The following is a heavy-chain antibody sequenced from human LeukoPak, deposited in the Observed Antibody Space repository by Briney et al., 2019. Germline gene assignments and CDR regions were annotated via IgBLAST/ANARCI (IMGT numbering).Heavy chain of an antibody. V-gene: IGHV4-59*08. CDR3: ARHFTYHYDSSGYPRDGFDI. CDR1: GGSISGYY. CDR2: IYYSGST. J-gene: IGHJ3*02. Sequence: PSETLSLTCTVSGGSISGYYWSWIRQSPGEGLVCIGYIYYSGSTNYNPSLKSRVTISIDMSKNQFSLKLSSVTAAHTALYYCARHFTYHYDSSGYPRDGFDIWGQGTMVTVSS. D-gene: IGHD3-22*01.